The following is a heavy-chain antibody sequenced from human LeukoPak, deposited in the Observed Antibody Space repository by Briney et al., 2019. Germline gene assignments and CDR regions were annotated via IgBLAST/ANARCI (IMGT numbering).Heavy chain of an antibody. D-gene: IGHD2-21*02. CDR3: AKVSGRISKWHIVVVTAILFDY. J-gene: IGHJ4*02. CDR2: ISGSGDNT. V-gene: IGHV3-23*01. CDR1: GFTFSSHG. Sequence: GGTLRLSCAASGFTFSSHGMSWVRQAPGKGLEWVSTISGSGDNTYYADSVKGRFTISRDNSKNTLYLQMNSLRAEDTAVYYCAKVSGRISKWHIVVVTAILFDYWGQGTLVTVSS.